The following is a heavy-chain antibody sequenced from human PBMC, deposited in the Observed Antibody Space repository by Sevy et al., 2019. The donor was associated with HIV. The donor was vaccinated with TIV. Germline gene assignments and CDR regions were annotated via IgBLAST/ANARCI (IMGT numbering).Heavy chain of an antibody. J-gene: IGHJ6*02. CDR1: GFTFSNYW. V-gene: IGHV3-7*03. D-gene: IGHD2-2*01. CDR2: IKRDGSEK. Sequence: GGSLRLSCAASGFTFSNYWMSWVRQAPGKGLEWVAHIKRDGSEKYYVDSVKGRFSIPRDNPKNSLYLQMNSLRAEDTAVYYCARDCSSTTCLWGLDVLGQGTTVTVSS. CDR3: ARDCSSTTCLWGLDV.